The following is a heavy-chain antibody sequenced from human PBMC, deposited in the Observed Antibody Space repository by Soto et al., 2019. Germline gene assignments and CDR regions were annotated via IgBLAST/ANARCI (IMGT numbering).Heavy chain of an antibody. CDR1: GFTFSSYA. J-gene: IGHJ3*02. CDR2: IAYDGSNK. CDR3: AREGIGRDAFDI. D-gene: IGHD2-15*01. Sequence: QVQLVESGGGVVQPGRSLRLSCAASGFTFSSYAMHWVRQAPGKGLEWVAVIAYDGSNKYYADSVKGRFTISRDNAKNSLYLQMNSLRAEDTAVYYCAREGIGRDAFDIWGQGTMVTVSS. V-gene: IGHV3-30-3*01.